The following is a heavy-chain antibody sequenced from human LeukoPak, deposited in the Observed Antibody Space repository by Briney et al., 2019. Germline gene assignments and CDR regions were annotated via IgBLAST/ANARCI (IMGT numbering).Heavy chain of an antibody. CDR3: ARDGVRYCSSTSCYGLGWLDP. J-gene: IGHJ5*02. Sequence: SETLSLTCTVSGGSISSYYWSWIRQPPGKGLEWIGYIYYSGSTNYNPSLKSRVTISVDTSKNQFSLKLSSVTAADTAVYYCARDGVRYCSSTSCYGLGWLDPWGQGTLVTVSS. D-gene: IGHD2-2*01. CDR2: IYYSGST. V-gene: IGHV4-59*01. CDR1: GGSISSYY.